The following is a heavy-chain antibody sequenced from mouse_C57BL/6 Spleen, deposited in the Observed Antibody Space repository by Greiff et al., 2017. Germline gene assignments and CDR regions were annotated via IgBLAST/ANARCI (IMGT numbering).Heavy chain of an antibody. D-gene: IGHD2-1*01. J-gene: IGHJ3*01. Sequence: EVKVVESGEGLVKPGGSLKLSCAASGFTFSSYAMSWVRQTPEKRLEWVAYISSGGDYTYYADTVKGRFTISRDNARNTLYLQMSSLKSEDTAMYYCTRDGNYRSWFAYWGQGTLVTVSA. V-gene: IGHV5-9-1*02. CDR2: ISSGGDYT. CDR1: GFTFSSYA. CDR3: TRDGNYRSWFAY.